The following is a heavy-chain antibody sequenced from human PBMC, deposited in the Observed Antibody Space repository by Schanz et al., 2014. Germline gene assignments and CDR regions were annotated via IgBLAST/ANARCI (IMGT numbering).Heavy chain of an antibody. J-gene: IGHJ1*01. D-gene: IGHD6-13*01. CDR1: GYTFTTYY. Sequence: QVQLLQSGAEVKKPGASMKVSCKASGYTFTTYYMLWVRQAPGQGLEWMGWISTSNGNTNYIQKLQGRVTMTTDTSTSTAYMELRSLRSDDTAVYYCAGATYSSSWYGGSEYFQHWGQGTLVTVSS. CDR3: AGATYSSSWYGGSEYFQH. V-gene: IGHV1-18*01. CDR2: ISTSNGNT.